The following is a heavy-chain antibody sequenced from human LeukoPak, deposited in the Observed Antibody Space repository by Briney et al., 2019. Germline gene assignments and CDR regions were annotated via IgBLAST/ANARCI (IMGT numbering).Heavy chain of an antibody. CDR2: INPNSGGT. J-gene: IGHJ3*02. CDR1: GYTFTGYY. Sequence: GASVKVSCKASGYTFTGYYMHWVRQAPGQGLEWMGWINPNSGGTNYAQKFQGRVTMTRDTSISTAYMELSRLRSDDTAVYYCARVVSSSASPRVDAFDIWGQGTMVTVSS. CDR3: ARVVSSSASPRVDAFDI. V-gene: IGHV1-2*02. D-gene: IGHD6-13*01.